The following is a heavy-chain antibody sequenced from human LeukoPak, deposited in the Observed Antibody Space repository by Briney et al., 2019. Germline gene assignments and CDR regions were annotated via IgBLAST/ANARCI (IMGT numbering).Heavy chain of an antibody. CDR2: INPSGGST. D-gene: IGHD4-23*01. CDR1: GDIFTSYY. V-gene: IGHV1-46*01. Sequence: ASVKVSCKASGDIFTSYYMHWVRQAPGQGLEWMGIINPSGGSTSYAQKFQGRVTMTRDMSTSTDYMELSSLRSEDTAVYYCARDNSVEDTAWWFDPWGQGTLVTVSS. J-gene: IGHJ5*02. CDR3: ARDNSVEDTAWWFDP.